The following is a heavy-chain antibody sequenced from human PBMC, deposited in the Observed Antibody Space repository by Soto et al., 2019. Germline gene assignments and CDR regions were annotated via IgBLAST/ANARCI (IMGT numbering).Heavy chain of an antibody. D-gene: IGHD1-1*01. J-gene: IGHJ3*01. CDR3: ATWHEREHAYDV. CDR2: LYDVDGS. CDR1: GLTISGKKY. V-gene: IGHV3-53*01. Sequence: VGALRLSCAAFGLTISGKKYVAWVRQAPGKGLEWVSALYDVDGSFYADSVKGRFTTSSDSSKTTVYLQMNDLRPDDTAVYYCATWHEREHAYDVWGQGTTVTVSS.